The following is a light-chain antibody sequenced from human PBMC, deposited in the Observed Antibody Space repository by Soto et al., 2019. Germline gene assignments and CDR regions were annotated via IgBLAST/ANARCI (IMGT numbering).Light chain of an antibody. CDR1: QSVSSY. Sequence: EIVLTQSQPILSLSPGERATLSCRASQSVSSYLAWYQQKPGQAPRLLIYDASNRATGIPARFSGSGSGTDITLTISSLEPEDFAVYYCQQRSNWPPTFGPGTKVDIK. CDR2: DAS. J-gene: IGKJ3*01. CDR3: QQRSNWPPT. V-gene: IGKV3-11*01.